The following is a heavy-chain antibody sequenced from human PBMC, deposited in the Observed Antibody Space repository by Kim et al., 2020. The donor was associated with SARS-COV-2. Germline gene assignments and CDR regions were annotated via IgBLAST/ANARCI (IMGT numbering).Heavy chain of an antibody. CDR1: GYTFTSYA. J-gene: IGHJ6*02. D-gene: IGHD1-26*01. V-gene: IGHV1-3*01. Sequence: ASVKVSCKASGYTFTSYAMHWVRQAPGQRLEWMGWINAGNGNTKYSQKFQGRVTITRDTSASTAYMELSSLRSEDTAVYYCARDLASGSYSFYHYYYGMDVWGQGTAVTVSS. CDR3: ARDLASGSYSFYHYYYGMDV. CDR2: INAGNGNT.